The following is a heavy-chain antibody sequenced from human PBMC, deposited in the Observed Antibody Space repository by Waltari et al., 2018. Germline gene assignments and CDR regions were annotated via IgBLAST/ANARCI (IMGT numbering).Heavy chain of an antibody. D-gene: IGHD3-22*01. CDR3: ARSPNSSGYYPYYFDY. J-gene: IGHJ4*02. CDR1: GFSLSTSGMC. CDR2: IDWDDDK. Sequence: QVTLRESGPALVKPTQTLTLTCTFSGFSLSTSGMCVSWIRQPPGKALEWLARIDWDDDKYYSTSLKTRLNISKDTAKNQVVLTMTNMDPVDTATYYCARSPNSSGYYPYYFDYWGQGTLVTVSS. V-gene: IGHV2-70*15.